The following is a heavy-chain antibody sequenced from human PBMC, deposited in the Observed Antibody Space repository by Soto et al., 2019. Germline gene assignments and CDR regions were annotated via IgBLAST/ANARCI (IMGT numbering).Heavy chain of an antibody. CDR2: IYWDDDK. CDR1: GFSLTTSGVG. V-gene: IGHV2-5*02. Sequence: QITWKESGPTLLKPTQTLTLTCTFSGFSLTTSGVGVGWIRQPPGKALEWLALIYWDDDKRYSPSLTSRITIAKDTSKNQVVLTMTNMDPADPATYFCAHRTTTVTWWFDPLGQGTLVTSSS. J-gene: IGHJ5*02. CDR3: AHRTTTVTWWFDP. D-gene: IGHD4-17*01.